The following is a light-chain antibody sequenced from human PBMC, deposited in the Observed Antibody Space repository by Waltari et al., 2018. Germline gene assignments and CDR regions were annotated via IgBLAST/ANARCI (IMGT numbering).Light chain of an antibody. CDR2: RSS. J-gene: IGKJ4*01. Sequence: DIQMTQYPSSLSASVGDRVTITCRASQDISSSLVWYQQKPGKAPNLLIYRSSTLQSGVPSRFSGSGSGTDFTLTISSLQPEDFATYYCQQHNSNPLTFGGGTKVEIK. CDR1: QDISSS. V-gene: IGKV1-9*01. CDR3: QQHNSNPLT.